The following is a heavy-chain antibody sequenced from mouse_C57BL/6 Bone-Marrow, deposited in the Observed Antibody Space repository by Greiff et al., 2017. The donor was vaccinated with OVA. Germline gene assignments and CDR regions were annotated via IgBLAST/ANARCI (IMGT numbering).Heavy chain of an antibody. J-gene: IGHJ4*01. Sequence: EVQRVESGGGLVQPGGSLKLSCAASGFTFSDYYMYWVRQTPEKRLEWVAYISNGGGSTYYPDTVQGRFTISRDSAKNTLYLQRSRLKSEDTAMYYCARRYYYAMDYWGQGTSVTVSS. CDR3: ARRYYYAMDY. CDR1: GFTFSDYY. V-gene: IGHV5-12*01. CDR2: ISNGGGST.